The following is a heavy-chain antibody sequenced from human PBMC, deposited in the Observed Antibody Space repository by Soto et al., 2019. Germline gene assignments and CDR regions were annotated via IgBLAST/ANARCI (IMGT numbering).Heavy chain of an antibody. CDR1: GFIFSRYG. CDR2: ISYDGSNK. Sequence: QGQLVESGGGVVQPGTSLRLSCEASGFIFSRYGMHWVRQAPGKGLEWVAVISYDGSNKYYAESVKGRFIISRDKSENTLYLQMNSLRPEDTAVYYCAKDLGSGKPYYYYAMDVW. J-gene: IGHJ6*01. V-gene: IGHV3-30*18. CDR3: AKDLGSGKPYYYYAMDV. D-gene: IGHD3-10*01.